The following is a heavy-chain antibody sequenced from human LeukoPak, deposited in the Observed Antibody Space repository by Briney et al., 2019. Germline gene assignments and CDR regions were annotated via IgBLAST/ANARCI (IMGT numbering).Heavy chain of an antibody. J-gene: IGHJ4*02. CDR3: AKMSITIFGDDY. V-gene: IGHV3-30*18. D-gene: IGHD3-3*01. CDR1: GFTFSSYG. CDR2: ISYDGSNK. Sequence: PGGSLRLSCAASGFTFSSYGMHWVRQAPGKGLEWVAVISYDGSNKYYADSVKGRFTISRDNSKNTLYLQMNSLRAEDTAVYYCAKMSITIFGDDYWGQGTLVTVSS.